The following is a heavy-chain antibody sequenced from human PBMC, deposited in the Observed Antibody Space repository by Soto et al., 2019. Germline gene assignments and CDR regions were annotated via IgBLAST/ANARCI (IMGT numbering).Heavy chain of an antibody. CDR2: IYYSGST. V-gene: IGHV4-59*01. CDR3: ARDKGTSYYDSSGYSGPNWFDP. J-gene: IGHJ5*02. CDR1: GGSISSYY. Sequence: SETLSLTCTVSGGSISSYYWSWIRQPPGKGLEWIGYIYYSGSTNYNPSLKSRVTISVDTSRNQFSLKLSSVTAADTAVYYCARDKGTSYYDSSGYSGPNWFDPWGPGTLVTVSS. D-gene: IGHD3-22*01.